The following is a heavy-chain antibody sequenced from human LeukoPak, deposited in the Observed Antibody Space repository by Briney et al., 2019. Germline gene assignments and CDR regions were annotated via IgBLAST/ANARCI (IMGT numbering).Heavy chain of an antibody. V-gene: IGHV4-59*01. D-gene: IGHD2-2*02. CDR1: GGSIRSYY. CDR2: IYYSGST. Sequence: SETLSLTCAVSGGSIRSYYWSWIRQPPGEGLEWIGHIYYSGSTNYNPSLKSRVTVPLDTSKNQFSLKLSSVTAADTAVYYCARGYCSYTSCYNPPDSWGQGTLVTVSP. J-gene: IGHJ4*02. CDR3: ARGYCSYTSCYNPPDS.